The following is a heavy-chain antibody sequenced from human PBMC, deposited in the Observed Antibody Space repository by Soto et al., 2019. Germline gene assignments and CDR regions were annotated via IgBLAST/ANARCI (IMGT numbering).Heavy chain of an antibody. CDR1: GFTFSDSA. D-gene: IGHD3-10*01. Sequence: EVQLVESGGGLVQPGGSLKLSCAASGFTFSDSAMHWVRQASGKGLEWVGRIRSKANNYATVYAASVKGRFTISRDDSKNTAYLQMNSLKTEDTALYYCARLWSERGPNFDYWGQGAPVTVSS. V-gene: IGHV3-73*02. CDR3: ARLWSERGPNFDY. CDR2: IRSKANNYAT. J-gene: IGHJ4*02.